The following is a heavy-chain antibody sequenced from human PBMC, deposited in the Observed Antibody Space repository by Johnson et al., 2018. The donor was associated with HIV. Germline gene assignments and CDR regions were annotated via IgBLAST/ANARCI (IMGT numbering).Heavy chain of an antibody. CDR2: INWNGGST. V-gene: IGHV3-20*04. J-gene: IGHJ3*02. CDR3: ARDFSDYGDYGRCAFDI. Sequence: VQLVESGGGVVRPGGSLRLSCAASGFTFDDHGMNWVRQPPGKGLEWVSSINWNGGSTDYADSVRGRFTLSRDNAKNSLYLQMNSLRAEDTALYYCARDFSDYGDYGRCAFDIWGQGTMVTVSS. D-gene: IGHD4-17*01. CDR1: GFTFDDHG.